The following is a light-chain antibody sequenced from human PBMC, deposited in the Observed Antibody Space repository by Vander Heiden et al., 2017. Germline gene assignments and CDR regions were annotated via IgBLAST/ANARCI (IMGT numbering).Light chain of an antibody. V-gene: IGLV2-23*02. CDR2: AIN. Sequence: QSALTLPASLSGSPGQSHTISCTGTSSDVGSYYPVSWYQQHPGKAPNLIICAINKRPSGVSNRFSGSKSGNTASLTITRLQAEDEADYYYCSYAGSSTIEFEVFGAGTKLTVL. J-gene: IGLJ1*01. CDR1: SSDVGSYYP. CDR3: CSYAGSSTIEFEV.